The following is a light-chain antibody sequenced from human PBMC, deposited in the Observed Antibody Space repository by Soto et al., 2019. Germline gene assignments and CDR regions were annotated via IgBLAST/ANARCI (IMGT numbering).Light chain of an antibody. CDR3: QVWDSGSVHVI. V-gene: IGLV3-21*04. CDR2: FDN. CDR1: NIGSKT. Sequence: SYELTQPPSVSLAPGKTATITCGGNNIGSKTVHWYRQKPGQAPVLVMSFDNDRPSGIPERFSGSNSGNTATLTISRVEAGDEADYFCQVWDSGSVHVIFGGGTKVTVL. J-gene: IGLJ2*01.